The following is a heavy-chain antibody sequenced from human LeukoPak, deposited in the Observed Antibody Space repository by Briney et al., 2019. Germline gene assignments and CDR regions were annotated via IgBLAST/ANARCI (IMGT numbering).Heavy chain of an antibody. V-gene: IGHV3-30-3*01. Sequence: PGRSLRLSCAASGFTFSSYAMHWVRQAPGKGLEWVAVISYDGSNKYYADSVKGRFTISRDNSKNTLYLQMNSLRAEGTAVYYCAKECRSGYYYYYGMDVWGQGTTVTVSS. D-gene: IGHD2-2*01. CDR2: ISYDGSNK. CDR3: AKECRSGYYYYYGMDV. J-gene: IGHJ6*02. CDR1: GFTFSSYA.